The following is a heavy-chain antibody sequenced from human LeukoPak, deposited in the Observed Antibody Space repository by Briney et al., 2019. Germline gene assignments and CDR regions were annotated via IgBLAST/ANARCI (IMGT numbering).Heavy chain of an antibody. D-gene: IGHD6-13*01. J-gene: IGHJ4*02. V-gene: IGHV3-74*01. CDR1: GFTFSDYW. Sequence: GGSLRLSCAASGFTFSDYWMHWVRQAPGKGLVWVSLIDNDGSTTTYADSVKGRFAISRDNAKNSLYLQMNSLRAEDTAVYYCARVLGSSSWYGYFDYWGQGTLVTVSS. CDR3: ARVLGSSSWYGYFDY. CDR2: IDNDGSTT.